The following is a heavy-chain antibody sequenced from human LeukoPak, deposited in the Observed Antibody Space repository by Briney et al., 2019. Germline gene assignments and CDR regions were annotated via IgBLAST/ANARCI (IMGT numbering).Heavy chain of an antibody. D-gene: IGHD3-22*01. V-gene: IGHV1-18*01. J-gene: IGHJ4*02. CDR1: GYTFTNYG. CDR3: AREEDYYDSRPFDY. Sequence: ASVKVSCKASGYTFTNYGISWVRQAPGQGLEWMGWISAYNGNTNYAQKLQGRVTMTTDTSTSTAYMELRSLRSDDTAVYYCAREEDYYDSRPFDYWGQGTLVTVSS. CDR2: ISAYNGNT.